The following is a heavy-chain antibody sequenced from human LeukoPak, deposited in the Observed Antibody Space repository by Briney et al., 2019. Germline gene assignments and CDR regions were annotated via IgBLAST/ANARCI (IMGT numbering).Heavy chain of an antibody. Sequence: GGSLRLSCAASGFTFSSYAMSWVRQAPGKGLEWVSAISGSGGSTYYADSVKGRFTISRDNSKNTLYLQMNSLRAEDTAVYYCARRSSIAAAEDEPEYFQHWGQGTLVTVSS. V-gene: IGHV3-23*01. CDR3: ARRSSIAAAEDEPEYFQH. J-gene: IGHJ1*01. CDR1: GFTFSSYA. D-gene: IGHD6-13*01. CDR2: ISGSGGST.